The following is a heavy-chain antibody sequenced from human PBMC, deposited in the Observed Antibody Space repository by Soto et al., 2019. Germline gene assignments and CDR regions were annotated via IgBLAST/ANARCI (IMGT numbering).Heavy chain of an antibody. CDR1: GFTFSSYW. J-gene: IGHJ4*02. CDR3: ARGLVVVPACHDY. Sequence: GGSLRLSCAASGFTFSSYWMSWVRQAPGKGLEWVANIKQDGSERYYVDSVKGRFTISRDNAKNSLYLQMNSLRAEDTAVYYCARGLVVVPACHDYWGQGALVTVSS. CDR2: IKQDGSER. V-gene: IGHV3-7*01. D-gene: IGHD2-2*01.